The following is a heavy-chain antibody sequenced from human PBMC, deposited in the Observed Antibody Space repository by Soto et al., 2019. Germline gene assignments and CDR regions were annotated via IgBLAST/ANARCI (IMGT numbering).Heavy chain of an antibody. D-gene: IGHD2-15*01. Sequence: QVQLVQSGAEVKRPGSSVKVSCKASGGTFRSYGINWVRQAPGQGLEWMGGMIPIFGTLNSAQKFQGRVTITADESTSTAYMELSSLRPEDTAVYYCAREGGGLGYCSGGTCNWYFDLLGRGTLVTVTS. V-gene: IGHV1-69*01. CDR2: MIPIFGTL. J-gene: IGHJ2*01. CDR1: GGTFRSYG. CDR3: AREGGGLGYCSGGTCNWYFDL.